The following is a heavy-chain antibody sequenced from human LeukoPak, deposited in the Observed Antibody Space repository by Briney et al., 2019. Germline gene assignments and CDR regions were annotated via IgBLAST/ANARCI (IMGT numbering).Heavy chain of an antibody. V-gene: IGHV7-4-1*02. CDR3: ARGSRVNYYYMDV. D-gene: IGHD4-23*01. CDR2: INANTGNP. J-gene: IGHJ6*03. CDR1: GYTFTSYA. Sequence: GASVKVSCKASGYTFTSYAMNWVRQAPGQGLEWMGWINANTGNPTYAQGFTGRFVFSLDTSVSTAYLQISSLKAEDTAVYYCARGSRVNYYYMDVWGKGTTVTVSS.